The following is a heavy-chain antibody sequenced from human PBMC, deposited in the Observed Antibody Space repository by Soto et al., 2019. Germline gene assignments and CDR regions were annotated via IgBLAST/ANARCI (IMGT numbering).Heavy chain of an antibody. J-gene: IGHJ4*02. CDR1: GFTFSSYA. CDR3: ARIGYSSSSFDY. D-gene: IGHD2-2*01. Sequence: GGSLRLSCAASGFTFSSYAMSWVRQAPGKGLEWVSAISGSGGSTYYADSVKGRFTISRDNSKNTLYLQMNSLRADDTAFYYCARIGYSSSSFDYWGQGTLVTVSS. CDR2: ISGSGGST. V-gene: IGHV3-23*01.